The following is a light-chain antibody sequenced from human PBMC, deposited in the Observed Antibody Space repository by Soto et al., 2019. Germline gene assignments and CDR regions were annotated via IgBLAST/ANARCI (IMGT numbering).Light chain of an antibody. V-gene: IGKV1-33*01. Sequence: DIQMTQSPSSLSASVGDRVTITCQASQDISNYLNWYQQKPGKAPKLLIYDASNLETGVPSRFSGSGSGTDFTFTISSLQPEDIGTYYCQQYDNLPRTFGPGTKLDI. J-gene: IGKJ3*01. CDR1: QDISNY. CDR2: DAS. CDR3: QQYDNLPRT.